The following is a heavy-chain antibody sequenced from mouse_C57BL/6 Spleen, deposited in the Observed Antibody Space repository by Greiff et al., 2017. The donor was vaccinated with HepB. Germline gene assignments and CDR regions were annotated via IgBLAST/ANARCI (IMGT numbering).Heavy chain of an antibody. J-gene: IGHJ4*01. CDR2: INPYNGDT. CDR1: GYSFTGYF. Sequence: VQLKQSGPELVKPGDSVKISCKASGYSFTGYFMNWVMQSHGKSLEWIGRINPYNGDTFYNQKFKGKATLTVDKSSSTAHMELRSLTSEDSAVYYCARLGTTVVRAMDYWGQGTSVTVSS. CDR3: ARLGTTVVRAMDY. D-gene: IGHD1-1*01. V-gene: IGHV1-20*01.